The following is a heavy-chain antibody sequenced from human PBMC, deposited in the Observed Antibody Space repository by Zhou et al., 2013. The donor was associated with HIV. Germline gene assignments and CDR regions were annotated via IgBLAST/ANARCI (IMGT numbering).Heavy chain of an antibody. D-gene: IGHD6-19*01. CDR2: LSAHNGNT. CDR3: ARDPLDNSSGWYYYYYGMDV. V-gene: IGHV1-18*01. J-gene: IGHJ6*02. CDR1: TYTFRTYG. Sequence: QTHLRQSGPEVKRPGASVRVSCMASTYTFRTYGLAWVRQAPGQGLEWMGWLSAHNGNTNYAQKLQGRVTMTTDTSRSTAYMELRSLRSDDTAVYYCARDPLDNSSGWYYYYYGMDVWGQGTTVTVSS.